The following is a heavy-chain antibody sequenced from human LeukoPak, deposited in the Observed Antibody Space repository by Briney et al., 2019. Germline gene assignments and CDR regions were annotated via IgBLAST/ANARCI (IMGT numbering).Heavy chain of an antibody. CDR3: ARELRYYDSSGYYYSYYYYGMDV. CDR2: INSDGSST. J-gene: IGHJ6*02. CDR1: GFTFSTSW. Sequence: GGSLRLSCAASGFTFSTSWIHWVRQAPGKGLVWVSRINSDGSSTSCADSVKGRFTISRDNAKNTLYLQMTSLRAEDTAGYYCARELRYYDSSGYYYSYYYYGMDVWGQGTTVTVSS. D-gene: IGHD3-22*01. V-gene: IGHV3-74*01.